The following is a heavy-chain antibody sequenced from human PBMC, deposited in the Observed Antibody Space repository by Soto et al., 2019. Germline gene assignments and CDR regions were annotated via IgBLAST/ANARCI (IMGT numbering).Heavy chain of an antibody. CDR3: VHNSYSSGPGY. CDR1: GFSLTNKGVG. Sequence: SGPTLVNPTQTLTLTCNFSGFSLTNKGVGVGWIRQPPRKALEWLGLIYWDDDKRYRPSLNNRLTIPKDTSKNQVVLTMTNMDHVDTEAYYCVHNSYSSGPGYWGRGALV. J-gene: IGHJ4*02. V-gene: IGHV2-5*02. CDR2: IYWDDDK. D-gene: IGHD6-25*01.